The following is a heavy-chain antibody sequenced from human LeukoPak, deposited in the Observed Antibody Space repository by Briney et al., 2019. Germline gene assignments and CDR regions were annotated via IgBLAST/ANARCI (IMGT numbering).Heavy chain of an antibody. V-gene: IGHV3-23*01. CDR2: ISGSGDST. Sequence: GGSLRLSCAASGFAFSSYAMTWVRQAPGKGLEWVSVISGSGDSTYYADFVKGRFTISRDNSKNTLYLQMNSLRAEDTAVYYCARSVVATITDVAVSSGWYYFDYWGQGTLVTVSS. CDR1: GFAFSSYA. D-gene: IGHD5-12*01. J-gene: IGHJ4*02. CDR3: ARSVVATITDVAVSSGWYYFDY.